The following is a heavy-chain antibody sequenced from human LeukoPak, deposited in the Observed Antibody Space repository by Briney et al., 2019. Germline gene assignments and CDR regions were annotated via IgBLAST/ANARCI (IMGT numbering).Heavy chain of an antibody. D-gene: IGHD2-2*01. Sequence: GASVKVSCKASGYTFTSYDINWVRQATGQGLEWMGWMNPNSGNTGYAQKFQGRVTITRNTSISTAYMELSSLRSEDTAVYYCARDLPCSSTSCRRDWGFDPWGQGTLATVSS. CDR3: ARDLPCSSTSCRRDWGFDP. V-gene: IGHV1-8*03. J-gene: IGHJ5*02. CDR2: MNPNSGNT. CDR1: GYTFTSYD.